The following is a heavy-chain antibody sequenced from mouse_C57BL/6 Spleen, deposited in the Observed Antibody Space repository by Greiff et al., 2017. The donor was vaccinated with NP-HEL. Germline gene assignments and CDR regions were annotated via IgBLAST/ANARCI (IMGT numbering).Heavy chain of an antibody. CDR2: IHPSDSDT. J-gene: IGHJ4*01. D-gene: IGHD2-4*01. CDR3: AMESGNYDYDWYYAMDY. V-gene: IGHV1-74*01. Sequence: QVQLQQPGAELVKPGASVKVSCKASGYTFTSYWMHWVKQRPGQGLEWIGRIHPSDSDTNYNQKFKGKATLTVDKSSSTAYMQLSSLTSEDSAVYYCAMESGNYDYDWYYAMDYWGQGTSVTVSS. CDR1: GYTFTSYW.